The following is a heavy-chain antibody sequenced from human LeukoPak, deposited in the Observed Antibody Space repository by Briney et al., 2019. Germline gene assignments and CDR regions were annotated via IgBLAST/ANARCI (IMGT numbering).Heavy chain of an antibody. V-gene: IGHV1-8*01. CDR2: MNPNSGNT. J-gene: IGHJ4*02. CDR1: GYTFTSYD. Sequence: ASVKVSCKASGYTFTSYDINWVRQATGQGLERMGWMNPNSGNTGYAQKFQGRVTMTRNTSISTAYMELSSLRSEDTAVYYCARDSTTVVTMSGLRSPVEYWGQGTLVTVSS. D-gene: IGHD4-23*01. CDR3: ARDSTTVVTMSGLRSPVEY.